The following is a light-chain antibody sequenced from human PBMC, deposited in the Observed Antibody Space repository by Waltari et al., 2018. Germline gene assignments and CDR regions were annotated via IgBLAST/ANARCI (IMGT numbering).Light chain of an antibody. CDR1: SSNIGNNY. J-gene: IGLJ1*01. V-gene: IGLV1-47*01. CDR3: AAWDDSLSVSYV. CDR2: RNN. Sequence: QSVLTQPPSTSGTPGQRVSISCSGSSSNIGNNYVFWYQHLPGTAPKPLIYRNNQRPRAVPDLLSGSKSGTSASLAISGLRPEDEATYYCAAWDDSLSVSYVFGTGTKVTVL.